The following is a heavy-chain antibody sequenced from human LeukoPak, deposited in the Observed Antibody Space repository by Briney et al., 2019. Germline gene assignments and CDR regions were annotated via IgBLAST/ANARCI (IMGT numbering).Heavy chain of an antibody. CDR3: ARCSGSYSPYSNYYYYCMDV. D-gene: IGHD1-26*01. CDR1: GYTFTSYG. Sequence: GASVKVSCKASGYTFTSYGISWVRQAPGQGLEWMGWISAYNGNTNYAQKLQGRVTMTTDTSTSTAYMELRSLRSDDTAVYYCARCSGSYSPYSNYYYYCMDVWGKGTTVTVSS. CDR2: ISAYNGNT. J-gene: IGHJ6*03. V-gene: IGHV1-18*01.